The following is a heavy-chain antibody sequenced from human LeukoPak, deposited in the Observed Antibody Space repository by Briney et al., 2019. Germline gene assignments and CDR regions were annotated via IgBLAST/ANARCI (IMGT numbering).Heavy chain of an antibody. CDR3: AREIAVAGTKESGQHDY. J-gene: IGHJ4*02. D-gene: IGHD6-19*01. CDR2: INPSGGST. CDR1: GYTFTSYY. Sequence: ASVTVSCKASGYTFTSYYMHWVRQAPGQGLEWMGLINPSGGSTNYAQKFQGRVTMTRDMSTSTVYMELSSLRSEDTAVYYCAREIAVAGTKESGQHDYWGQGTLVTVSS. V-gene: IGHV1-46*01.